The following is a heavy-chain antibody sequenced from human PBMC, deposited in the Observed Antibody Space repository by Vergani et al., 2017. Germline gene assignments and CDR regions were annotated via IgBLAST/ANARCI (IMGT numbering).Heavy chain of an antibody. J-gene: IGHJ6*02. Sequence: QLQLQESGPGLVKPSETLTLTCTVSGGPISSSSYYWGWIRQPPGKGLEWIGSIYYSGSTYYNPSLKSRVTISVDTSKNQFSLKLSPVTAADTAVYYCARHLAYCGGDCYPYYYGMDVWGQXP. CDR1: GGPISSSSYY. V-gene: IGHV4-39*01. CDR2: IYYSGST. CDR3: ARHLAYCGGDCYPYYYGMDV. D-gene: IGHD2-21*02.